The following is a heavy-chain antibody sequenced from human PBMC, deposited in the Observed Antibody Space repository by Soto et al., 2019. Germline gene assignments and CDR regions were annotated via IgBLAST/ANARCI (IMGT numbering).Heavy chain of an antibody. CDR2: IIPITATA. CDR1: GGTFGSYA. V-gene: IGHV1-69*01. CDR3: ARSHGSSTSLEIYYYYYYGMDV. J-gene: IGHJ6*02. Sequence: QVQLVQSGAEVKQPGSSVKVSCKASGGTFGSYAISWVRQAPGQGLEWMGGIIPITATANYAQKFQGRVTITADESTSSASMQLSSLRSEDTAVYYCARSHGSSTSLEIYYYYYYGMDVWGQGTTVTVSS. D-gene: IGHD2-2*01.